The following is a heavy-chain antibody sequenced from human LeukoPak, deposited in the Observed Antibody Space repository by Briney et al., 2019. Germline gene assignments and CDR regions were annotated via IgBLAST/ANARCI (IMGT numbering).Heavy chain of an antibody. Sequence: GGSLRLSCAASGLTGSHNYVSWVRQAPGKGLEWVSAIHTSGDTCYADSVKGRFTISRDTSKNTLYLQIDSLRVEDTAVYYCIVFGDSNHWGQGTLVTVSS. CDR3: IVFGDSNH. D-gene: IGHD4-17*01. CDR2: IHTSGDT. V-gene: IGHV3-53*01. J-gene: IGHJ5*02. CDR1: GLTGSHNY.